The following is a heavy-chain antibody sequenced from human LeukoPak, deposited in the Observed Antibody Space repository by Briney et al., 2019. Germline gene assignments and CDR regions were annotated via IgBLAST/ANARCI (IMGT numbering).Heavy chain of an antibody. CDR3: ARTGMGGNVWIDS. D-gene: IGHD1-26*01. Sequence: ASVKVSCKASGYTFTNYDINWVRQATGQGLEWMGWMNPNSGDADYAEKFKGRVTITRDTSTSTAYMELTSLTSDDTAIFYCARTGMGGNVWIDSWGQGTLVTVSS. CDR1: GYTFTNYD. J-gene: IGHJ5*01. V-gene: IGHV1-8*01. CDR2: MNPNSGDA.